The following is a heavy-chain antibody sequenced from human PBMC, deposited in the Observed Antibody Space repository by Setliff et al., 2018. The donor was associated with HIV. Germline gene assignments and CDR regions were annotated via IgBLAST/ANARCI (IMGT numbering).Heavy chain of an antibody. V-gene: IGHV4-39*07. J-gene: IGHJ4*02. Sequence: ETLSLTCTVSGGSITRSSYYWAWIRQPPGKGLEWIGNIFYSGHTFYNPSLRSRVTISVDTSKNQFSLKLNSVTAADTAVYYCARGVAAAGLWGQGTLVTVSS. CDR1: GGSITRSSYY. D-gene: IGHD6-13*01. CDR3: ARGVAAAGL. CDR2: IFYSGHT.